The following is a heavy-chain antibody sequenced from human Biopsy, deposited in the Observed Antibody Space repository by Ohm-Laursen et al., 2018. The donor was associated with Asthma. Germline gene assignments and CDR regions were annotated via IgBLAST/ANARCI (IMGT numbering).Heavy chain of an antibody. J-gene: IGHJ6*02. CDR2: IMTVFGTT. CDR1: GGTFSNFA. Sequence: SSVKVSCKASGGTFSNFAISWVRQAPGQGLEWLGGIMTVFGTTNYAQKFRGRVTITADESTSTAYMEVTSLRSEDTAIYYCARCQVGYSSGWSLLLKKIYYSGMDVWGQGTAVTVSS. CDR3: ARCQVGYSSGWSLLLKKIYYSGMDV. V-gene: IGHV1-69*01. D-gene: IGHD6-19*01.